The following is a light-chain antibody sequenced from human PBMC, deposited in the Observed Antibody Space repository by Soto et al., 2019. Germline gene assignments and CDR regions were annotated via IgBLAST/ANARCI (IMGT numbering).Light chain of an antibody. CDR3: QQSNKRPIR. V-gene: IGKV3-11*01. CDR1: QTVNTC. J-gene: IGKJ5*01. CDR2: DAS. Sequence: ENLLTQSPATISSSLGDRATISCRASQTVNTCLAWYQQKPGLAPRLVIFDASNRATGIPSRFSGSGSGTDFTLTICSLEPEDSAVYYCQQSNKRPIRFGQGTRLEIK.